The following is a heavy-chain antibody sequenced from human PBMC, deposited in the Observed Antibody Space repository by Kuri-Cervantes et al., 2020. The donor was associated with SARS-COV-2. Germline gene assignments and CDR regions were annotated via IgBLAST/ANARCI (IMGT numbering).Heavy chain of an antibody. CDR3: ARPRRGLEHIVGQFDY. V-gene: IGHV3-21*01. CDR2: ISGSTNYI. D-gene: IGHD2-21*01. J-gene: IGHJ4*02. CDR1: GFTFSSYS. Sequence: GESLKISCAASGFTFSSYSMAWVRQAPGKGLEWVSSISGSTNYIYHADSVKGRFTISRDNAKSSLYLQMNSLRAEDTAVYYCARPRRGLEHIVGQFDYWGQGTLVTVSS.